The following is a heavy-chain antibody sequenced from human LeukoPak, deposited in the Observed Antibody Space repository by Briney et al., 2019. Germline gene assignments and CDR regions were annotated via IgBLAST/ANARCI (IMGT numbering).Heavy chain of an antibody. J-gene: IGHJ3*02. Sequence: GASVKVPCKASGGTFSSYAISWVRQAPGQGLEWMGRIIPIFGTANYAQKFQGRVTITTDESTSTAYMELSSLRSEDTAVYYCARAHKHNDAFDIWGQGTMVTVSS. CDR3: ARAHKHNDAFDI. CDR1: GGTFSSYA. V-gene: IGHV1-69*05. CDR2: IIPIFGTA.